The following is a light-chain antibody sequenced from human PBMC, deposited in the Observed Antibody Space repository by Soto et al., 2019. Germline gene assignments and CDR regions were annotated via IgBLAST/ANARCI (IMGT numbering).Light chain of an antibody. V-gene: IGKV1-17*01. CDR3: LQHNTYPFT. CDR2: AAS. J-gene: IGKJ4*01. CDR1: QDIRND. Sequence: DIQMTQSPSSLSASVGDRVTITCRASQDIRNDVGWYQQKAGKAPNRLIFAASSLHSGVPSRFSGSRSGTEFTLTIASLQPEDFETYYCLQHNTYPFTFGGGTKVDIK.